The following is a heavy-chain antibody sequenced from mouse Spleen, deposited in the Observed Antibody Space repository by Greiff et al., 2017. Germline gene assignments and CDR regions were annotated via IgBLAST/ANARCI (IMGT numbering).Heavy chain of an antibody. CDR3: ARERGHYYAMDY. V-gene: IGHV1-18*01. Sequence: EVQRVESGPELVKPGASVKIPCKASGYTFTDYNMDWVKQSHGKSLEWIGDINPNNGGTIYNQKFKGKATLTVDKSSSTAYMELRSLTSEDTAVYYCARERGHYYAMDYWGQGTSVTVSS. CDR1: GYTFTDYN. J-gene: IGHJ4*01. CDR2: INPNNGGT.